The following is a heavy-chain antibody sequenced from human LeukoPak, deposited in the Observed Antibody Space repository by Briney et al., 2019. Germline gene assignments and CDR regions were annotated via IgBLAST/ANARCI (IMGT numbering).Heavy chain of an antibody. J-gene: IGHJ4*02. CDR1: GFIFTSYA. CDR3: ATYRQVLLPFES. Sequence: GGSLRLSCAASGFIFTSYAMHWVRQAPGKGLEWVAVISYDGSNKYYADSVKGRFTISRDNSKSTLSLQMNSLRAEDTAIYYCATYRQVLLPFESWGQGTLATVSS. V-gene: IGHV3-30*04. CDR2: ISYDGSNK. D-gene: IGHD2-8*02.